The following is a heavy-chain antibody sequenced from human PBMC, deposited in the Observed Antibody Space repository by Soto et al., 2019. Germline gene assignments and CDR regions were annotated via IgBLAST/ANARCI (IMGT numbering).Heavy chain of an antibody. V-gene: IGHV3-23*01. CDR3: AKVRGQNYKYEMDV. Sequence: EVQLLESGGGLVQPGGSLRLSCAASGFTFGSYFMRWVRQTPGQGLEWVSTVSDGGSTYYADSVKGRFTVSRDNSKNMVYLQMNSLRAEDTAVYSCAKVRGQNYKYEMDVLGRGTTVTVSS. CDR1: GFTFGSYF. CDR2: VSDGGST. D-gene: IGHD5-12*01. J-gene: IGHJ6*02.